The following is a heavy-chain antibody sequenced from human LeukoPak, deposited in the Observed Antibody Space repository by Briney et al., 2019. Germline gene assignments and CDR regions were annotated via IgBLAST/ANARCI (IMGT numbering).Heavy chain of an antibody. Sequence: ASVKVSCKASGGTFSGYAISWVRQAPGQGLEWMGGIISIFGTANYAQKFQGRVTVTTDESTTTAYMELISLRSEDTAVYYCARVVGYSSSWYFDYWGQGTLVTVS. V-gene: IGHV1-69*05. CDR2: IISIFGTA. CDR1: GGTFSGYA. J-gene: IGHJ4*02. CDR3: ARVVGYSSSWYFDY. D-gene: IGHD6-13*01.